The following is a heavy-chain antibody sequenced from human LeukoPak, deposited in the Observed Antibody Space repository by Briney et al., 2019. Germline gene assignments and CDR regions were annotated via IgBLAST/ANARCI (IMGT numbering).Heavy chain of an antibody. Sequence: PSETLSLTCTVSGGSISSGSYYWSWIRQPAGKGLEWIGRIYTSGSTNYNPSLKSRVTISVDTSKNQFSLKLSSVTATDTAVYYCVTFGSSYYFDYWGQGTLVTVSS. D-gene: IGHD3-16*01. V-gene: IGHV4-61*02. CDR1: GGSISSGSYY. J-gene: IGHJ4*02. CDR3: VTFGSSYYFDY. CDR2: IYTSGST.